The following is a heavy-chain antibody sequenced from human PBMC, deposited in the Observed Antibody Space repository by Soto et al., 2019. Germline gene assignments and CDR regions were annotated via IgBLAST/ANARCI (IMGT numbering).Heavy chain of an antibody. J-gene: IGHJ4*02. V-gene: IGHV3-74*01. CDR1: GFTFSSYW. CDR3: ARGDGARYEGNGYLGRH. D-gene: IGHD5-18*01. Sequence: EVQLVESGGGLVQPGESLTLSCAASGFTFSSYWMHWVRQAPGKGLVWVSRIKSDGSGTYYADSVKGRLTTSRDNAKNTLYLQMNSLRVQDLAMYFCARGDGARYEGNGYLGRHWGQGTLVTVSS. CDR2: IKSDGSGT.